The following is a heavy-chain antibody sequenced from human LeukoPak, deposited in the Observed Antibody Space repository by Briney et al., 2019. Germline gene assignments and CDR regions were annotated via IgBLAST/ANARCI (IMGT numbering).Heavy chain of an antibody. J-gene: IGHJ6*03. CDR2: ISWNGGST. CDR1: GFTFDDYG. D-gene: IGHD5-18*01. V-gene: IGHV3-20*04. Sequence: GGSLRLSCAAYGFTFDDYGMSWVRQAPGKGLDWVSGISWNGGSTGYADSVKGRFTISRDNAKKFLYLQMNGLRAEDTAFYYCARHNQYIYAYYYMDVWGKGTTVTVAS. CDR3: ARHNQYIYAYYYMDV.